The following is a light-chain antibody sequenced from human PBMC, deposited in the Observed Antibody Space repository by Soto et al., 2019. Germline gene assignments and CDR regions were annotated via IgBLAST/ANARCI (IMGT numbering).Light chain of an antibody. CDR2: GAS. CDR1: QSVSSSY. CDR3: QQYNNWPLT. J-gene: IGKJ4*01. V-gene: IGKV3-20*01. Sequence: EIVLTQSPGTLSLSPGERATLSCRASQSVSSSYLAWYQQKPGQAPRLLIYGASSRATGIPDRFSGSGSGTDFTLTISTLEPEDFAVYYCQQYNNWPLTFGGGTKV.